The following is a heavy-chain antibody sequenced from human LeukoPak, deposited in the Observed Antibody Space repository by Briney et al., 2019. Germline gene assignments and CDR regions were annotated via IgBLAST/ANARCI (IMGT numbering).Heavy chain of an antibody. CDR1: GDSITNDNW. CDR2: IYHSGGT. V-gene: IGHV4-4*02. D-gene: IGHD2-8*01. Sequence: PSETLSLTCTVSGDSITNDNWWSWVRQPPGKGLEWIGEIYHSGGTNYNPSLKSRVTMSVDTSKNQFSLKLRSVTAADTAVYYCARENGARFGYWYFDLWGRGTLVTVSS. J-gene: IGHJ2*01. CDR3: ARENGARFGYWYFDL.